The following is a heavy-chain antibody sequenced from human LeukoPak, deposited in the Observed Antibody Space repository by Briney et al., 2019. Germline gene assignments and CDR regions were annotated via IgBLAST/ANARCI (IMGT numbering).Heavy chain of an antibody. J-gene: IGHJ6*02. V-gene: IGHV4-59*12. CDR2: VYYSGST. Sequence: SETLSLTCTVSGGSIRSDFWSWIRQPPGKGLEWIGYVYYSGSTNYSPSLNSRVTISIDTSKNQFSLKLSSVTAADTAVYYCASLFSSWYGTGLLYYYGMDVWGQGTTVTVSS. CDR1: GGSIRSDF. CDR3: ASLFSSWYGTGLLYYYGMDV. D-gene: IGHD6-13*01.